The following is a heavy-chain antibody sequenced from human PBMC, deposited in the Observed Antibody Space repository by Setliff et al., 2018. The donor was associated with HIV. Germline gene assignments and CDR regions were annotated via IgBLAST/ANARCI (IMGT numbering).Heavy chain of an antibody. D-gene: IGHD5-18*01. J-gene: IGHJ4*02. V-gene: IGHV1-3*01. CDR3: ARRGRFTGGYKYGSDYFDH. Sequence: ASVKVSCKASGYTFTHYALHWVRQAPGQRLEWMGWINAGTADTKYSQNFQGRVTFTKDTSANTAYLQLSSLRSEDTAVYYCARRGRFTGGYKYGSDYFDHWGQGTLGTVSS. CDR1: GYTFTHYA. CDR2: INAGTADT.